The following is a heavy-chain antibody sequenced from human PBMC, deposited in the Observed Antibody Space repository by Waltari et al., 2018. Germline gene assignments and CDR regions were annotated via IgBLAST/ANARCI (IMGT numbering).Heavy chain of an antibody. D-gene: IGHD3-3*01. CDR1: GFIFSTYG. Sequence: QAHLVESGGGVVQPGKSLRLSCAGSGFIFSTYGIHWVRQAPGKGREGVSLISNEGTNKHYADSVRGRFTISRDNSKNMVYLEMNSLGNEDTALYFCAKDEGPVKILSFWGQGALVTVSP. CDR3: AKDEGPVKILSF. J-gene: IGHJ4*02. CDR2: ISNEGTNK. V-gene: IGHV3-30*18.